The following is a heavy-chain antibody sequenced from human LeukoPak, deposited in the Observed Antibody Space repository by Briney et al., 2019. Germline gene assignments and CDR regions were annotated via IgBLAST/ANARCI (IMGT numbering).Heavy chain of an antibody. D-gene: IGHD2-21*02. CDR3: ARAVGVTAPGAFDI. Sequence: GGSLRLSCAASGFTFSGYGMHWVRQAPGKGLEWVAFIRYDGSNKYYADSVKGRFTISRDNSKNTLYLQMDSLRAEDTAVYYCARAVGVTAPGAFDIWGQGTMVTVSS. CDR2: IRYDGSNK. V-gene: IGHV3-30*02. CDR1: GFTFSGYG. J-gene: IGHJ3*02.